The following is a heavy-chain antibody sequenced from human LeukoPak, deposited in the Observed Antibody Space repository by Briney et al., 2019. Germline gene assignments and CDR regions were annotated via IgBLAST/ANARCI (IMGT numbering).Heavy chain of an antibody. CDR3: ARDRGRAPFDP. J-gene: IGHJ5*02. Sequence: GASVKVSCKASGYTFTSYGISLVRQAPGQGLEWMGWISAHNGDTHYAQNLQGRVTMTTDTSTSTAYMELRSLRSDDTAVYYCARDRGRAPFDPWGQGTLVTVSS. D-gene: IGHD3-10*01. V-gene: IGHV1-18*01. CDR1: GYTFTSYG. CDR2: ISAHNGDT.